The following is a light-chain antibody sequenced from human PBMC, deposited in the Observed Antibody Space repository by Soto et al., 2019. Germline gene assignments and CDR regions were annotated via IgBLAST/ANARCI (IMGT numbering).Light chain of an antibody. V-gene: IGLV1-44*01. CDR3: AAWEDSLNGHVV. CDR1: SSNIGSNI. Sequence: QSVLIQPPSASGTPGQRVTISCSGSSSNIGSNIVNWYQHLPGTAPKLLIYSNSHRPAGVPDRISGSKSGTSGSLAISGLQPEDEADYYCAAWEDSLNGHVVFGGGTKLSVL. J-gene: IGLJ2*01. CDR2: SNS.